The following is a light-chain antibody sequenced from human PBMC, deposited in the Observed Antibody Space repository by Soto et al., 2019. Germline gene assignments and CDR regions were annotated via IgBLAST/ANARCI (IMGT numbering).Light chain of an antibody. J-gene: IGLJ1*01. CDR1: SSDVGAYNR. V-gene: IGLV2-14*01. CDR3: LSYTTSSSYV. CDR2: EVS. Sequence: QSALTQPASVSGSPGQSITIPCTGTSSDVGAYNRVSWYQQHSGKAPKLMIYEVSNRPSGVSNRFSGSKSGNTASLTISGLQAEDEADYYCLSYTTSSSYVFGTGTKSPS.